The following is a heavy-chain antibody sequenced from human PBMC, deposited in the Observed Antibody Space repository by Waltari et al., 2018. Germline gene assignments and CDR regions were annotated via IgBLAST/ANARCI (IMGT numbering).Heavy chain of an antibody. CDR3: ARLQYSSSWYYFDY. V-gene: IGHV4-59*08. Sequence: QVQLQESGPGLVKPSETLSLTCTVPGGSISSYYGSWIRQPPGKGLEWIGYIYYSGRTNYTPSLKSRVTISVDTYKNQFSLKLSSVTAADTAVYYCARLQYSSSWYYFDYWGQGTLVTVSS. D-gene: IGHD6-13*01. CDR2: IYYSGRT. CDR1: GGSISSYY. J-gene: IGHJ4*02.